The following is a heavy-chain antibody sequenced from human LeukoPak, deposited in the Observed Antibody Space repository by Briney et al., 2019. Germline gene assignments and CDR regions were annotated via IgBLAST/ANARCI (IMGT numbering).Heavy chain of an antibody. CDR2: IYYSGST. CDR3: ANTLTYFFLYKDG. V-gene: IGHV4-59*08. CDR1: GASISSYY. D-gene: IGHD2/OR15-2a*01. J-gene: IGHJ6*03. Sequence: SETLSLTCTVSGASISSYYWSWIRQPPGKGLEWIGYIYYSGSTNYNPSLKCRVTISVDTSKNQFSRKLSSVTVVDTAGYYCANTLTYFFLYKDGLGKGTTGTVSS.